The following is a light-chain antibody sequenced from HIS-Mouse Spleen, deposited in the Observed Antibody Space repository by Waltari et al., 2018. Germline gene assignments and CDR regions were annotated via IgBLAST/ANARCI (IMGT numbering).Light chain of an antibody. V-gene: IGLV3-25*03. Sequence: SYELTQPPSVSVSPGQTARITCSGDALPKQYSYCYTQKPGQAPVLVIYKDSERPSGIPERFSGSSSGTTVTLTISGVQAEDEADYYCQSADSSGTYQDVVFGGGTKLTVL. CDR3: QSADSSGTYQDVV. J-gene: IGLJ2*01. CDR2: KDS. CDR1: ALPKQY.